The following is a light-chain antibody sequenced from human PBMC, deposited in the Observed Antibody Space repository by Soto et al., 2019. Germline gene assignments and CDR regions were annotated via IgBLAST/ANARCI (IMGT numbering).Light chain of an antibody. V-gene: IGLV2-8*01. CDR3: SAYAGSNNWV. J-gene: IGLJ3*02. Sequence: QSALTQPPSASGSPGQSGTISCTGTSSDVGGYNYVSWYQQHPGKAPKLMIYEVSKRPSGVPDRFSGSKSGNTASLTVSGLQAEDEADYYCSAYAGSNNWVFGGGTKRTVL. CDR1: SSDVGGYNY. CDR2: EVS.